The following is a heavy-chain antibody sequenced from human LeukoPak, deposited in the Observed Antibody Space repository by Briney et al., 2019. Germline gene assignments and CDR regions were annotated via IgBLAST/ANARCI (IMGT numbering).Heavy chain of an antibody. CDR2: ISPWSDYI. Sequence: GGSLRLSCAASGFDFSSYSMNWVRKAPGKGLEWVSAISPWSDYIYYVDSVKGRFTISRDYAKNSLYLQMNSLRAEDTAVYYCARWPTMVRGVIITVYWGQGTLVTVSS. D-gene: IGHD3-10*01. CDR1: GFDFSSYS. J-gene: IGHJ4*02. V-gene: IGHV3-21*01. CDR3: ARWPTMVRGVIITVY.